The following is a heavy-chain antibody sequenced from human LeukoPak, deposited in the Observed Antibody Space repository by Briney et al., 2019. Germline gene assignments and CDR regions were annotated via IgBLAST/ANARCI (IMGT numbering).Heavy chain of an antibody. V-gene: IGHV3-23*01. Sequence: SGGSLRLSCVASGFTFSSYAMSWVRQAPGKGLEWVSLISGSDTSTYYADSVKGRFTISRHNSKNTLYLQMNSLRAEDTAVYYCARGRSGADSLDYWGQGTLVTVSS. CDR2: ISGSDTST. D-gene: IGHD3-22*01. CDR1: GFTFSSYA. J-gene: IGHJ4*02. CDR3: ARGRSGADSLDY.